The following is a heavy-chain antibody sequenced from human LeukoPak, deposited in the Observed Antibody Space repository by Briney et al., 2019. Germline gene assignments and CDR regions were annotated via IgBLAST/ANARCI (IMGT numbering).Heavy chain of an antibody. CDR1: GYSLTGYY. D-gene: IGHD4-17*01. CDR3: AREDYGDSNNFEY. CDR2: ISPDSGDT. J-gene: IGHJ4*02. V-gene: IGHV1-2*02. Sequence: GASVRVSCKPSGYSLTGYYIHWVRQAPGQGLEWMGWISPDSGDTSYAQKFQGRVTMTRDTSISTAYMELSRLTSDDTAVYYCAREDYGDSNNFEYWGQGTLVSVSS.